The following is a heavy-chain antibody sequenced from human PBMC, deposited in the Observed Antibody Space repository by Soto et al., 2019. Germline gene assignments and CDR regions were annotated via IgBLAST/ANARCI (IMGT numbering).Heavy chain of an antibody. V-gene: IGHV1-69*06. CDR1: GGTFSSYA. CDR3: ALRIAARPFYYYYYGMDV. Sequence: QVQLVQSGAEVKKPGSSVKVSCKASGGTFSSYAISWVRQAPGQGLEWMGGIIPIFGTANYAQKFQGRVTITADKSTSTAYMELRSLRSEDTAVYYCALRIAARPFYYYYYGMDVWGQGTTVTVSS. D-gene: IGHD6-6*01. CDR2: IIPIFGTA. J-gene: IGHJ6*02.